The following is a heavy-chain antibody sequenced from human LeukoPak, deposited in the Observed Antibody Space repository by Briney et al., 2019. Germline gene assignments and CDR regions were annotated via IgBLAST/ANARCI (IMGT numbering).Heavy chain of an antibody. D-gene: IGHD3-10*01. V-gene: IGHV3-21*01. CDR1: GFTFSSYS. CDR3: ARDRSGQLNAFDI. Sequence: GGSLRLSCAASGFTFSSYSMNWVRQAPGKGLEWVSSISSSSSYIYYADSVKGRFTISRDNAKNSLYLQMNSLRAEDTAVYYCARDRSGQLNAFDIWGQGTMVTVSS. CDR2: ISSSSSYI. J-gene: IGHJ3*02.